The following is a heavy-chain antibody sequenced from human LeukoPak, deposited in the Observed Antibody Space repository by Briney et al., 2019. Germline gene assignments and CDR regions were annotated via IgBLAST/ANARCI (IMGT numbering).Heavy chain of an antibody. Sequence: SETLSLTCGVSGYSISSGYQWAWIRQSPGKGLEWIGSIYHSGSAHYNPSLKSRVTISVETSKNQFSLNMYSVTAADTAVYYCARDPRWLTPDCTSTSCYENYFDPWGQGTPVTVSS. J-gene: IGHJ5*02. CDR1: GYSISSGYQ. D-gene: IGHD2-2*01. CDR2: IYHSGSA. V-gene: IGHV4-38-2*02. CDR3: ARDPRWLTPDCTSTSCYENYFDP.